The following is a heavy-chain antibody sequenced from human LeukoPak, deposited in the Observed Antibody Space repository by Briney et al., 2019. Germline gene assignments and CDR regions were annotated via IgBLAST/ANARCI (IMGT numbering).Heavy chain of an antibody. V-gene: IGHV3-30*18. CDR1: GFTFRGYG. D-gene: IGHD3-22*01. Sequence: GGSLRLSCAASGFTFRGYGMHWVRQAPGKGLEWVAVISYDGSNKYYADSVKGRFTISRDNSKNTLYLQMNSLRAEDTAVYYCAKDDRRMGYYDSSGYHDTYYMDVWGKGTTVTVSS. J-gene: IGHJ6*03. CDR2: ISYDGSNK. CDR3: AKDDRRMGYYDSSGYHDTYYMDV.